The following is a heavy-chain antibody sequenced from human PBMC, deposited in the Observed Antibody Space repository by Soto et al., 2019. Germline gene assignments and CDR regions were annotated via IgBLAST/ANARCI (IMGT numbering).Heavy chain of an antibody. CDR1: GGSISSYY. D-gene: IGHD2-21*01. J-gene: IGHJ6*02. Sequence: SETLSLTCTVSGGSISSYYWSWIRQPPGKGLEWIGYIYYSGSTNYNPSLKSRVTISVDTSKNQFSLKLSSVTAADTAVYYCARGNYGGYRFNYYHGMDVWGQGTTVTVSS. CDR2: IYYSGST. V-gene: IGHV4-59*01. CDR3: ARGNYGGYRFNYYHGMDV.